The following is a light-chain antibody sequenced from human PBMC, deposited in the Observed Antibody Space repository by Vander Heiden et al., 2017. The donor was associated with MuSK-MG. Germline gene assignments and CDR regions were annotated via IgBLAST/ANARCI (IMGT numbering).Light chain of an antibody. V-gene: IGKV1-39*01. Sequence: DMQLTQLSDWLCASVGDRVTITCRASQTINSFLNWYQQKPGKAPKLLINDASSLESGVPSRFSGRRSGTDLSLTTRGRHPEDFASYDCKQYESAPVTFGQGTKVDMK. CDR3: KQYESAPVT. J-gene: IGKJ2*01. CDR2: DAS. CDR1: QTINSF.